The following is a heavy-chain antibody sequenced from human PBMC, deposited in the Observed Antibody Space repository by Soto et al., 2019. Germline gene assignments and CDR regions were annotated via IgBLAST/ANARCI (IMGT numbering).Heavy chain of an antibody. CDR1: GFSFSSFA. J-gene: IGHJ6*02. CDR2: ISGSADST. Sequence: EVQLLESGGGFIHPGGSLRLSCAASGFSFSSFAMNWVRQAPGKGLEWVSIISGSADSTFYADSVKGRFSISRDNPKSTLYLHNNSLRAEDTAVYYCAKTRGAMIYAISVYGMDVWGQGTTVTVSS. D-gene: IGHD2-8*01. V-gene: IGHV3-23*01. CDR3: AKTRGAMIYAISVYGMDV.